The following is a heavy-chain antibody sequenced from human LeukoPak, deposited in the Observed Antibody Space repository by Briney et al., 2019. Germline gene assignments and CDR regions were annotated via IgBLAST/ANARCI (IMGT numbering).Heavy chain of an antibody. CDR3: ARGIWSTTLTAYYLDY. V-gene: IGHV1-18*01. CDR2: ISAYNGNT. D-gene: IGHD2-21*02. Sequence: GASVTVSFKASGYTFTSYGISWVRQAPGQGLEGMGWISAYNGNTNYAQKLQGRVTMTTDTSTSTAYMELRSLRPDDTAVYYCARGIWSTTLTAYYLDYWGQGTLVTVSS. CDR1: GYTFTSYG. J-gene: IGHJ4*02.